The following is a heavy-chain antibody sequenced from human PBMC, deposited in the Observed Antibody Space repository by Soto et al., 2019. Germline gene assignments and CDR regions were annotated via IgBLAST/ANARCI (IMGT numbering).Heavy chain of an antibody. Sequence: QLQLQESGPGLVKPSETLSLTCTVSGGSISSSSYYWGWIRQPPGKGLEWIGSIYYSGSTYYNPSLKSRVTISVDTSKNQFSLKLSSVTAADTAVYYCARTEPTHLYYGSGTNWFDPWGQGTLVTVSS. CDR2: IYYSGST. CDR1: GGSISSSSYY. J-gene: IGHJ5*02. V-gene: IGHV4-39*01. D-gene: IGHD3-10*01. CDR3: ARTEPTHLYYGSGTNWFDP.